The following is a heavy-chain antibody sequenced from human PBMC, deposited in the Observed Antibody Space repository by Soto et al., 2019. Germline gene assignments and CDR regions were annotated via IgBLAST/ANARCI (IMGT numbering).Heavy chain of an antibody. Sequence: DVQLVESGGGLVKPGGSLRLSCAASGFSFSSSTMNWVRQAPGKGLEWVSAISTLYSYIYYADSVKGRFTISRDNAKNSLSLQMNSLRAEDTAVYYCARGRDHGFDIWGQGTMVTVSS. V-gene: IGHV3-21*01. CDR2: ISTLYSYI. D-gene: IGHD2-21*02. J-gene: IGHJ3*02. CDR1: GFSFSSST. CDR3: ARGRDHGFDI.